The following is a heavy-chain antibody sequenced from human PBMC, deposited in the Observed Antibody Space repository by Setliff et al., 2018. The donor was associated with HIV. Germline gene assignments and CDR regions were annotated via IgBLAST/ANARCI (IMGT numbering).Heavy chain of an antibody. J-gene: IGHJ1*01. Sequence: LRLSCEASGFIFSDYFMTWIRQAPGKGLEWISYIGSRGTPVKTADSLKGRFFVSRDNTKNSLYLQIYNLSVEDTAMYFCARTDSYTAMIWPWGRGTLVTVSS. CDR3: ARTDSYTAMIWP. CDR1: GFIFSDYF. D-gene: IGHD3-16*01. CDR2: IGSRGTPV. V-gene: IGHV3-11*01.